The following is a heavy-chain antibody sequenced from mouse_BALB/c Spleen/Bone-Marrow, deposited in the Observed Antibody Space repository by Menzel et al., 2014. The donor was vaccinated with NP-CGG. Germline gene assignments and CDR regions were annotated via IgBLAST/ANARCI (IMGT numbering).Heavy chain of an antibody. CDR1: GYVFSTYW. CDR2: IYPGDGDT. CDR3: ARGGISVDY. Sequence: VNVVDSGAELVRPGSSVKTSCESSGYVFSTYWINWVKQRPGQGLEWIGQIYPGDGDTDYNGRFKDKATLTADKSSNIAYMQLSSLTSEDSAVYFCARGGISVDYWGQGTTLTVSS. J-gene: IGHJ2*01. V-gene: IGHV1-80*01.